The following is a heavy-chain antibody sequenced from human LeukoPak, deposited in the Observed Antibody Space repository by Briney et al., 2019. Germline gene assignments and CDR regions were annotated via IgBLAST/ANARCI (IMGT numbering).Heavy chain of an antibody. Sequence: GGSLRLSCAASGFTFSNNAMHWVRQAPGKGLEWVAVISYDGSNKYHADSVKGRFTISRDNSKNTLYLQMNSLRAEDTAVYYCARHRSGGSQDDAFDIWGQGTMVTVSS. D-gene: IGHD2-15*01. V-gene: IGHV3-30*03. CDR3: ARHRSGGSQDDAFDI. CDR2: ISYDGSNK. J-gene: IGHJ3*02. CDR1: GFTFSNNA.